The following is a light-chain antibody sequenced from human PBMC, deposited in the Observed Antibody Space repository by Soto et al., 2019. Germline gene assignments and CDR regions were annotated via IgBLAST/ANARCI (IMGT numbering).Light chain of an antibody. Sequence: DIQMTQSPSSLSASVGDRVTITCRASQSISNYVHWYQHKPGKAPKLMIYGASSLHSGVPSRFSGSGSGTDFTLTISSLQHEDFATYYCQHIYTSLGTFGQGTNLEMK. V-gene: IGKV1-39*01. J-gene: IGKJ2*01. CDR2: GAS. CDR3: QHIYTSLGT. CDR1: QSISNY.